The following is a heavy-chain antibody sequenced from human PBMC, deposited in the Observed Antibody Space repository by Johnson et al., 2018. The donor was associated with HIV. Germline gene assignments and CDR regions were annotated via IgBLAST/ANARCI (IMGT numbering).Heavy chain of an antibody. J-gene: IGHJ3*02. CDR1: GFTFSSYA. V-gene: IGHV3-30*02. CDR3: AKYYDILTGRNTLRDAFDI. Sequence: QVQLVESGGGLVQPGGSLRLSCAASGFTFSSYAMSWVRQAPSKGLEWVAFIRYDGSNKYYADSVKGRFTISRDNSKNTLYLEMNSLRAEDTAVYYCAKYYDILTGRNTLRDAFDIWGQGTMVTVSS. D-gene: IGHD3-9*01. CDR2: IRYDGSNK.